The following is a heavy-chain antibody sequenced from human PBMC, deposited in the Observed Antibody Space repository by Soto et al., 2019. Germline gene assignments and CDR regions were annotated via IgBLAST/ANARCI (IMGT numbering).Heavy chain of an antibody. CDR1: GFTFSSYS. D-gene: IGHD4-17*01. Sequence: GGSLRLSCAASGFTFSSYSMNWVRQAPGKGLEWVSYISSSSSTIYYADSVKGRFTISRDNAKNSLYLQMNSLRAEDTAVYYCAREIQAVYGDYVSNWFDPWGQGTLVTVSS. CDR2: ISSSSSTI. V-gene: IGHV3-48*01. CDR3: AREIQAVYGDYVSNWFDP. J-gene: IGHJ5*02.